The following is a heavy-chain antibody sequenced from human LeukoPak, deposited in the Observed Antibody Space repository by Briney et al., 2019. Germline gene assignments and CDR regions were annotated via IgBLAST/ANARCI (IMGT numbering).Heavy chain of an antibody. V-gene: IGHV1-18*01. CDR1: GGTFSSYA. Sequence: ASVKVSCKASGGTFSSYAISWVRQAPGQGLEWMGWISAYNGNTNYAQKLQGRVTMTTDTSTSTAYMELRSLRSDDTAVYYCARDRDSSGYFGLNYFDYWGQGTLVTVSS. D-gene: IGHD3-22*01. CDR3: ARDRDSSGYFGLNYFDY. J-gene: IGHJ4*02. CDR2: ISAYNGNT.